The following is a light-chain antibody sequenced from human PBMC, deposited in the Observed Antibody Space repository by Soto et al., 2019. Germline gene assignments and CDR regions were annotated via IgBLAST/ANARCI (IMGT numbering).Light chain of an antibody. J-gene: IGKJ4*01. Sequence: EIVLTQSPGTLSLSPGERATLSCGASQSVNSNSLAWYQQKPGQAPRLLFYAASNMASGVPDRFSASGSGTDFTLTISRLEPEDFAVYHCQQYGSSPLTFGGGTKVEIK. CDR3: QQYGSSPLT. CDR1: QSVNSNS. V-gene: IGKV3-20*01. CDR2: AAS.